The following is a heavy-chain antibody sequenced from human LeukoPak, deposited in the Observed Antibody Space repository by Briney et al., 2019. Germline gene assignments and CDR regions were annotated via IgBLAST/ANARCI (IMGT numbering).Heavy chain of an antibody. J-gene: IGHJ3*02. D-gene: IGHD5-18*01. V-gene: IGHV3-21*01. CDR2: ISSSSSYI. CDR3: ARVSPQDTAMAHGAFDI. Sequence: PGGSLRLSCAASGFTFSSYSMNWVRQAPGKGLEWVSSISSSSSYIYYADSVKGRFTISRDNAKNSLYLQMNSLRAEDTAVYYCARVSPQDTAMAHGAFDIWGQGTMVTVSS. CDR1: GFTFSSYS.